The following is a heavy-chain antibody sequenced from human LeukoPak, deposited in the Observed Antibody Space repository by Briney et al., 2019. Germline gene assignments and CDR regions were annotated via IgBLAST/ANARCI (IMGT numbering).Heavy chain of an antibody. CDR2: INPSGGST. D-gene: IGHD3-22*01. V-gene: IGHV1-46*01. Sequence: ASVKVSCKASGYTFTSYYTHWVRQAPGQGLEWMGIINPSGGSTSYAQKFQGRVTMTRDTSTSTVYMELSSLRSEDTAVYYCARGHSLEYYYDSSGHDYWGQGTLVTVSS. CDR3: ARGHSLEYYYDSSGHDY. J-gene: IGHJ4*02. CDR1: GYTFTSYY.